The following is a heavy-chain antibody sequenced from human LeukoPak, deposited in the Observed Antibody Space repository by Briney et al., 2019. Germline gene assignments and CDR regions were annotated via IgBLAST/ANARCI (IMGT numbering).Heavy chain of an antibody. D-gene: IGHD1-26*01. CDR2: INHSGST. J-gene: IGHJ4*02. Sequence: PSETLSLTCTVSGDSISSSSSYWGWIRQPPGKGLEWIGEINHSGSTNYNPSLKSRVTISVDTSKNQFSLKLSSVTAADTAVYYCARRDRSGGFKVNKSNRYYFDYWGQGTLVTVSS. V-gene: IGHV4-39*07. CDR3: ARRDRSGGFKVNKSNRYYFDY. CDR1: GDSISSSSSY.